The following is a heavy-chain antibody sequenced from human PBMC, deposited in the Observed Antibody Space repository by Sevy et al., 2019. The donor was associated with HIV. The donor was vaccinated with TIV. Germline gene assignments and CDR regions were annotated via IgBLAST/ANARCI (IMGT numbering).Heavy chain of an antibody. CDR1: GGSISSYY. V-gene: IGHV4-59*08. D-gene: IGHD2-2*01. J-gene: IGHJ5*02. CDR3: ARRYYCSSTSCYGGWFDP. Sequence: SETLSLTCTVSGGSISSYYWSWIRQPPGKGLEWIGYIYYSGSTNYNPSLKSRVTISVDTSKNQFSLKLSSVTAADTAVYYCARRYYCSSTSCYGGWFDPWGQGTLVTVS. CDR2: IYYSGST.